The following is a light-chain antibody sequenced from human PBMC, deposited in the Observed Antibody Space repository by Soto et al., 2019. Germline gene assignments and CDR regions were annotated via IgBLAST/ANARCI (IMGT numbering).Light chain of an antibody. V-gene: IGKV3-15*01. CDR1: QSISSN. Sequence: EIVMTQSPATLSVSPGERATLSCRASQSISSNLAWFQQKPGQAPRLLIYGASTRATGIPARFSGSGSGTDFTVTISRLQSEDSAVYYCQQYDKWPGTFGQGTKVEIK. J-gene: IGKJ1*01. CDR2: GAS. CDR3: QQYDKWPGT.